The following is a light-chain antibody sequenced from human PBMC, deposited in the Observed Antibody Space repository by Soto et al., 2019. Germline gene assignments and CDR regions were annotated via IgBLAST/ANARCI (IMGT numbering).Light chain of an antibody. CDR2: EVS. CDR3: NSYTSNNTQV. CDR1: SSDVGGYNY. J-gene: IGLJ1*01. Sequence: QSALTQPASVSGSPGQSITISCTGTSSDVGGYNYVSWYQQHPGKAPKLMIYEVSDRPSGVSNRFSGSKSGNTASLTISGLQAEDEADYYCNSYTSNNTQVFGTGTKVTVL. V-gene: IGLV2-14*01.